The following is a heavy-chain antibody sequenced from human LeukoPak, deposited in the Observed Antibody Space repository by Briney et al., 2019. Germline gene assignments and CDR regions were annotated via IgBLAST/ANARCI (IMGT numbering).Heavy chain of an antibody. J-gene: IGHJ6*03. CDR1: GGSISSSNW. CDR3: ALQGGSGRTHYYYMDV. V-gene: IGHV4-4*02. D-gene: IGHD3-10*01. Sequence: PSETLSLTCAVSGGSISSSNWWSWVRQPPGKGLEWIGEIYHSGSTNYNPSLKSRVTISVDKSKNQFSLKLSSVTAADTAVYYCALQGGSGRTHYYYMDVWGKGTTVTISS. CDR2: IYHSGST.